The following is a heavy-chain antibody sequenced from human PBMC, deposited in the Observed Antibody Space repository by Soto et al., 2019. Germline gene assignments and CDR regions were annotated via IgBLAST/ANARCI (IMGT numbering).Heavy chain of an antibody. Sequence: GGSLRLSCAASGFTFDDYTMHWVRQAPGKGLEWVSLISWDGGSTYYADSVKGRFTISRDNSKNSLYLQMNSLRTEDTALYYCAKDKDSSSWYHFDYWGQGTLVTVSS. CDR2: ISWDGGST. D-gene: IGHD6-13*01. CDR1: GFTFDDYT. J-gene: IGHJ4*02. CDR3: AKDKDSSSWYHFDY. V-gene: IGHV3-43*01.